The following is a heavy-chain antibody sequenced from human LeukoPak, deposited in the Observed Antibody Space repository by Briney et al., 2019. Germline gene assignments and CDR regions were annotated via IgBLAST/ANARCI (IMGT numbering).Heavy chain of an antibody. Sequence: ASVKVSCKASGYTFTSYGIIWVRQAPGQGLEWMGWISAYNGNTNYAQKLQGRVTMTTDTSTSTAYMELRSLRSDDTAVYYCARESKDFWSGYYPLQHWGQGTLVTVSS. J-gene: IGHJ1*01. CDR3: ARESKDFWSGYYPLQH. CDR2: ISAYNGNT. D-gene: IGHD3-3*01. CDR1: GYTFTSYG. V-gene: IGHV1-18*01.